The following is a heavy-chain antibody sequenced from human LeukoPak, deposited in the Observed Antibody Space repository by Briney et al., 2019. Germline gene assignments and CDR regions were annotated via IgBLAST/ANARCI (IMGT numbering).Heavy chain of an antibody. Sequence: GGSLRLSCAASGFPFSSYEMNWVRPAPGKGLEWVSYISRSGKNIYYADSVKGRFTISRDNARNSLFLQMNSLRVEDTAVYCCGRDPVDYWGQGTLVTVSS. CDR1: GFPFSSYE. J-gene: IGHJ4*02. CDR2: ISRSGKNI. V-gene: IGHV3-48*03. CDR3: GRDPVDY.